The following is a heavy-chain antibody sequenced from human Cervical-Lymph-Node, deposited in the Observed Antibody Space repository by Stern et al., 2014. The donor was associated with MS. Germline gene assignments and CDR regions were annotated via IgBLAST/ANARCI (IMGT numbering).Heavy chain of an antibody. J-gene: IGHJ4*02. Sequence: QVQLQQWGAGLLKPSETLSLTCAIYGGSFSGHYCSWTRQAPGKGLEWIGEIHPSGSASYNPSLKSRVTISADTSRNQLSLRLTSVTAADTAVYYCARGLDQYKGGDSWGQGTLVTVSS. CDR3: ARGLDQYKGGDS. D-gene: IGHD1-14*01. V-gene: IGHV4-34*01. CDR1: GGSFSGHY. CDR2: IHPSGSA.